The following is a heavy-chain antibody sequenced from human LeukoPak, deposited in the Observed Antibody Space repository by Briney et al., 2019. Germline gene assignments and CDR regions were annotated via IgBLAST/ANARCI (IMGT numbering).Heavy chain of an antibody. CDR1: GFTFSSYA. CDR2: ISGSGGST. D-gene: IGHD6-13*01. J-gene: IGHJ5*02. V-gene: IGHV3-23*01. Sequence: PGGSVRLSCAASGFTFSSYAMSWVRQAPGKGLEWGSAISGSGGSTYYADSVKGRFTISRDNSKNTLYLQMNSLRAEDTAVYYCAKDAPEYSSSWYWFDPWGQGTLVTVSS. CDR3: AKDAPEYSSSWYWFDP.